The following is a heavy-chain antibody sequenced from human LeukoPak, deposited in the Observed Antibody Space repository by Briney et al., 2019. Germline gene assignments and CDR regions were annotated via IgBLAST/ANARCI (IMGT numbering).Heavy chain of an antibody. CDR1: GFTFSSYA. J-gene: IGHJ4*02. CDR2: ISNSGGST. CDR3: AKKASSGYYYAFDY. Sequence: PGGSLRPSCAASGFTFSSYAMSWVRQGPGKGLEWVSAISNSGGSTYYADSVKGRFTISKDNSKNTLYLEMNSLSAEDTAVYYCAKKASSGYYYAFDYWGQGTLVTVSS. V-gene: IGHV3-23*01. D-gene: IGHD3-22*01.